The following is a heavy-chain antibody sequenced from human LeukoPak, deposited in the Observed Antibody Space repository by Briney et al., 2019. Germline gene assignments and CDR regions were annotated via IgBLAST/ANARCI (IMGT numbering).Heavy chain of an antibody. CDR1: GFTFSSYA. Sequence: GGSLRLSCAASGFTFSSYAMHWVRQAPGKGLEWVAVISYDGSNKYYADSVKGRFTISRDNSKNTLYLQMNSLSAEDTAVYYCAKISRAYNYGQSEFDYWGQGTLVTVSS. V-gene: IGHV3-30-3*01. CDR2: ISYDGSNK. J-gene: IGHJ4*02. D-gene: IGHD5-18*01. CDR3: AKISRAYNYGQSEFDY.